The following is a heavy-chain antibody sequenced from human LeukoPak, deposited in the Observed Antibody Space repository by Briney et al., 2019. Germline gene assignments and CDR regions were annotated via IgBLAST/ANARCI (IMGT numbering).Heavy chain of an antibody. D-gene: IGHD3-16*01. CDR3: ARLSVITFGGVIDYGMDV. Sequence: GESLKISCKGSGYSFTSYWIGWGRQMPGKGLGWMGIIYPGDSDTRYSPPFQAQVTISADKSISTAYLQWSTLKASGTAMYYCARLSVITFGGVIDYGMDVWGQGTTVTVSS. CDR1: GYSFTSYW. J-gene: IGHJ6*02. V-gene: IGHV5-51*01. CDR2: IYPGDSDT.